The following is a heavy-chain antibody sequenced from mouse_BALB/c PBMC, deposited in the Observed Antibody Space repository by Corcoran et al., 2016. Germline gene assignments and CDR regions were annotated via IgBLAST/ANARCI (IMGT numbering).Heavy chain of an antibody. V-gene: IGHV1S136*01. CDR1: GYTFTSYV. CDR3: ASYYGTY. J-gene: IGHJ3*01. D-gene: IGHD1-1*01. CDR2: INPYNDGT. Sequence: GTELVKPGASVKMSCKASGYTFTSYVMHWVKQKPGQGLEWIGYINPYNDGTKYNEKFKGKATLTSDKSSSTAYMELSSLTSEDSAVYYCASYYGTYWGQGTLVTVSA.